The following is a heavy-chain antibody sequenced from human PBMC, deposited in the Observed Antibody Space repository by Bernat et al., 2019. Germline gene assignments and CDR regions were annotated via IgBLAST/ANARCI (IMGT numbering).Heavy chain of an antibody. J-gene: IGHJ3*02. CDR2: IIPIFGTA. CDR1: GGTFSSYA. V-gene: IGHV1-69*01. D-gene: IGHD6-19*01. Sequence: QVQLVQSGAEVKKPGSSVKVSCKASGGTFSSYAISWVRQAPGQGLEWMGGIIPIFGTANYAQKFQGRVTITADESTSTAYMELSSLRSEDTAVYYCAREAYGPDSSGWYLNAFDIWGQGTMVTVSS. CDR3: AREAYGPDSSGWYLNAFDI.